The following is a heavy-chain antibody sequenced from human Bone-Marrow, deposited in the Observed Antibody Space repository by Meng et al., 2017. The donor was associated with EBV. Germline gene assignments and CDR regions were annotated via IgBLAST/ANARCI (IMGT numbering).Heavy chain of an antibody. J-gene: IGHJ4*02. CDR3: TTGPGMYYYDSSGYTRHDY. V-gene: IGHV3-74*01. CDR2: INSDGSST. CDR1: EFTFTSYW. Sequence: EVQLVESGGGLVQPGGSLRLSCAASEFTFTSYWMHWVRQAPGKGLVWVSRINSDGSSTSYADSVKGRFTISRDNAKNTLYLQMNSLRAEDTAVYYCTTGPGMYYYDSSGYTRHDYWGQGTLVTVSS. D-gene: IGHD3-22*01.